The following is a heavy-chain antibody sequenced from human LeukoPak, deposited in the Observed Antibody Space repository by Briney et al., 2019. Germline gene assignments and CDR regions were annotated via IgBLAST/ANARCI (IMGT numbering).Heavy chain of an antibody. CDR2: INPSGGST. CDR1: GYTFTSYY. V-gene: IGHV1-46*01. D-gene: IGHD5-24*01. J-gene: IGHJ4*02. Sequence: ASVKVSCKASGYTFTSYYIHWVRQAPGQGLEWMGIINPSGGSTSYAQKFQGRVTMTRDTSTSTVYMELGSLRSEDTAVYYCARVEKLGDGYNPGAFFDYWGQGTLVTVSS. CDR3: ARVEKLGDGYNPGAFFDY.